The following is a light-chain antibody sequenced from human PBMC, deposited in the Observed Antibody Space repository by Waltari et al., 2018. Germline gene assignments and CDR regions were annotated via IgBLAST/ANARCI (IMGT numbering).Light chain of an antibody. CDR1: SGDVGNYNL. CDR2: GVN. V-gene: IGLV2-23*02. J-gene: IGLJ2*01. CDR3: SSYAAYNTVI. Sequence: QSTLTQPASVSGSLGQSITISCIGTSGDVGNYNLVSWHQQHPGKAPKFMIYGVNKRPSGVSNRFSGSKSGNTASLTISGLQGEDEAIYFCSSYAAYNTVIFGGGTKVTVL.